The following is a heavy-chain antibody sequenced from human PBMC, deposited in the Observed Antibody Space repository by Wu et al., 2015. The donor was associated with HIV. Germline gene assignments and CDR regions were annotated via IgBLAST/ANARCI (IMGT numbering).Heavy chain of an antibody. D-gene: IGHD6-19*01. CDR1: GYTFTSYY. CDR2: INPSGGST. Sequence: QVQLVQSGAEVKKPGASVKVSCKASGYTFTSYYMHWVRQAPGQGLEWMGIINPSGGSTSYAQKFQGRVTITADESTSTAYMELSSLRSEDTAVYYCAMFSSGLRDYWGQGTLVTVSS. CDR3: AMFSSGLRDY. J-gene: IGHJ4*02. V-gene: IGHV1-46*01.